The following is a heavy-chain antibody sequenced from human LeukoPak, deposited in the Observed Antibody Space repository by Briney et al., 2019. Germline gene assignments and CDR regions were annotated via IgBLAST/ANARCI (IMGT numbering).Heavy chain of an antibody. J-gene: IGHJ6*02. Sequence: ASVKVSCKASGYTFTSYYVHWVRQAPGQGLEWMGWISAYNGNTNYAQKLQGRVTMTTDTSTSTAYMELRSLRSDDTAVYYCARSGIAAAGTYYYYGMDVWGQGTTVTVSS. CDR1: GYTFTSYY. CDR3: ARSGIAAAGTYYYYGMDV. V-gene: IGHV1-18*04. CDR2: ISAYNGNT. D-gene: IGHD6-13*01.